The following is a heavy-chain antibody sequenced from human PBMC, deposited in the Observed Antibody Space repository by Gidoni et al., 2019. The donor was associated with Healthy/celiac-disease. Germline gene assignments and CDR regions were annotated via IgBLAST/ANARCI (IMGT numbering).Heavy chain of an antibody. Sequence: QVQLPESGPGLVKPSETLYITCTVSGGSISSYYWSWIRQPPGKGLEWIGYIYYSGSTNYNPSLKSRVTISVDTSKNQFSLKLSSVTAADTAVYYCARYCSGGSCYSGPYFDYWGQGTLVTVSS. CDR3: ARYCSGGSCYSGPYFDY. J-gene: IGHJ4*02. V-gene: IGHV4-59*01. D-gene: IGHD2-15*01. CDR2: IYYSGST. CDR1: GGSISSYY.